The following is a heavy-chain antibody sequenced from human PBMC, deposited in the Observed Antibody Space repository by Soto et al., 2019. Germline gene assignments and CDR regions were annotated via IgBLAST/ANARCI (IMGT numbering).Heavy chain of an antibody. D-gene: IGHD4-17*01. J-gene: IGHJ4*02. CDR1: GFTFSSYN. V-gene: IGHV3-21*02. Sequence: EVQLVESGGGLVKPGGSLRLSCTASGFTFSSYNMNWVRQAPGKGLEWVSSISSSSNYIYYADSMKGRFTISRDNAKNSLYLQMNSLRAEDTAVYYCARENAYGDPNSFDYWGQGTLFTVSS. CDR3: ARENAYGDPNSFDY. CDR2: ISSSSNYI.